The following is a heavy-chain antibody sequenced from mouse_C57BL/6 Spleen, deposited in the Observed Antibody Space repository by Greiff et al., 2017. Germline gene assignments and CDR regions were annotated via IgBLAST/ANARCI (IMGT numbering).Heavy chain of an antibody. CDR2: IRLKSDNYAT. D-gene: IGHD2-4*01. CDR3: TEGGLRRGFAY. CDR1: GFTFSNYW. V-gene: IGHV6-3*01. J-gene: IGHJ3*01. Sequence: EVQLQASGGGLVQPGGSMKLSCVASGFTFSNYWMNWVRQSPEKGLEWVAQIRLKSDNYATHYAESVKGRFTISRDDSKSSVYLQMNNLRAEDTGIYYCTEGGLRRGFAYWGQGTLVTVSA.